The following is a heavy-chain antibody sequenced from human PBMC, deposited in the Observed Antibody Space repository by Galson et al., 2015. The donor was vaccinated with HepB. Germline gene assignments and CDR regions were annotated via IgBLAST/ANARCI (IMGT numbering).Heavy chain of an antibody. V-gene: IGHV1-3*01. CDR1: GYTFTSYA. CDR3: AHAGAFYYYYGMDV. CDR2: INAGNGNT. Sequence: SVKVSCKASGYTFTSYAMHWVRQAPGQRLEWMGWINAGNGNTKYSQKFQGRVTITRDTSASTAYMELSSLRSEDTAVYYCAHAGAFYYYYGMDVWGQGTTVTVSS. J-gene: IGHJ6*02. D-gene: IGHD4/OR15-4a*01.